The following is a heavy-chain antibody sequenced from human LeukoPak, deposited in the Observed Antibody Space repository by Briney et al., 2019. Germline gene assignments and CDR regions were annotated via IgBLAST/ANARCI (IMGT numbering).Heavy chain of an antibody. CDR2: ISSSTTI. V-gene: IGHV3-48*02. D-gene: IGHD3-22*01. CDR3: ARGSYDGSGYSFDY. J-gene: IGHJ4*02. CDR1: GFTFSSYS. Sequence: GGSLRLSCAASGFTFSSYSMNWVRQAPGKGLEWVSYISSSTTIYYADSVKGRFTISRDNAKNSLYLQMNSLRDEDTAVFYCARGSYDGSGYSFDYWGQGTLVTVSS.